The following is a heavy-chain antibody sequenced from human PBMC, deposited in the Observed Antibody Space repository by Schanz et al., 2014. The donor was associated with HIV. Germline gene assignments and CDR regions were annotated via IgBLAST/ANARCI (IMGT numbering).Heavy chain of an antibody. CDR3: ARGRSGYCSGGSCPYGRYYFDY. CDR1: GYTFTGYY. V-gene: IGHV1-2*02. CDR2: INPNSGGT. J-gene: IGHJ4*02. D-gene: IGHD2-15*01. Sequence: QVQLLQSGPEVKRPGASVKVSCKASGYTFTGYYMHWVRQAPGQGLEWMGWINPNSGGTNYAQKFQGRVTMTRDTSISTAYMELSRLRSDDTAVYYCARGRSGYCSGGSCPYGRYYFDYWGQGTLVTVSS.